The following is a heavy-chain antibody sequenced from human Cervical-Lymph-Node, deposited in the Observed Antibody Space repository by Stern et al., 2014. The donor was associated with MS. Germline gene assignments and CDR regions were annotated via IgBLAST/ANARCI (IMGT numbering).Heavy chain of an antibody. V-gene: IGHV3-9*01. D-gene: IGHD3-22*01. CDR3: AKDIETYYDTRGYYAFDY. CDR2: ISWNSGSR. J-gene: IGHJ4*02. CDR1: GFTFDDFA. Sequence: EVQLVESGGGLVQPGTSLRVACAASGFTFDDFAMHWVRQAPGKGLEWVSGISWNSGSRDYADSVKGRFTISRDNAKNSVYLQMDSLRAEDTALYYCAKDIETYYDTRGYYAFDYWGQGTPVTVSS.